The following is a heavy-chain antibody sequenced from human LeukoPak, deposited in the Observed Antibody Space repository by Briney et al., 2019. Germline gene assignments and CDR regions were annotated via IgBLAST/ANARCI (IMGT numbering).Heavy chain of an antibody. CDR2: IKQDGSEK. V-gene: IGHV3-7*01. Sequence: GSLRLSCAASGFIFSTYGMHWVRQAPGKGLEWVANIKQDGSEKYYVDSVKGRFTISRDNAKNSLYLQMNSLRAEDTAVYYCASTSYCSSTSCLSLDHWGQGTLVTVSS. CDR1: GFIFSTYG. CDR3: ASTSYCSSTSCLSLDH. D-gene: IGHD2-2*01. J-gene: IGHJ4*02.